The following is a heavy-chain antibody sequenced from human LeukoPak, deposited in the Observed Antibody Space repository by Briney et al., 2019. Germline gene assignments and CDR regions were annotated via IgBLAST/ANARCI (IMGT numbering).Heavy chain of an antibody. CDR2: IIPILGIA. V-gene: IGHV1-69*04. J-gene: IGHJ4*02. CDR3: ARVDGSPDY. Sequence: SVKVSCKASGGTFSSYAISWVRQSPGQGLEWMGRIIPILGIANYAQKFQGRVTITRDTSISTVYMELSSLRSEDTAVYFCARVDGSPDYWGQGTLVTVSS. D-gene: IGHD2-15*01. CDR1: GGTFSSYA.